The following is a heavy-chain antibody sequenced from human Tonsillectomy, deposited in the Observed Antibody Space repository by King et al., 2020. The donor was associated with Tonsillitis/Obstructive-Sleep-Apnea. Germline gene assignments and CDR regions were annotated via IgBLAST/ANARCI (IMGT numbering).Heavy chain of an antibody. J-gene: IGHJ4*02. Sequence: EVQLVESGGGFVQPGGSLRLSCEASGFTFISCAMSCVRQAPGKGLEWVSGISGSGHNRDYAYSVKGRFSISRDNSKNTLQLQLNSLRADDTAVYYCAKDLNVDFWSGYYGYFDSWGQGTLVSVSS. D-gene: IGHD3-3*01. CDR1: GFTFISCA. CDR2: ISGSGHNR. CDR3: AKDLNVDFWSGYYGYFDS. V-gene: IGHV3-23*04.